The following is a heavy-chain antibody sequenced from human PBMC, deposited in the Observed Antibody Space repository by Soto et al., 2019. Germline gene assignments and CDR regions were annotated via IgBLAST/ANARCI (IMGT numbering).Heavy chain of an antibody. V-gene: IGHV3-15*07. D-gene: IGHD2-15*01. Sequence: GGSLRLSCAASGFTFSNAWMNWVRQAPGKGLEWVGRIKSKTDGGTTDYAAPVKGRFTISRDDSKNTLYLQMNSLKTEDTAVYYCTSPPRIFPYYYYGMDVWGQGTTVTVSS. CDR3: TSPPRIFPYYYYGMDV. J-gene: IGHJ6*02. CDR2: IKSKTDGGTT. CDR1: GFTFSNAW.